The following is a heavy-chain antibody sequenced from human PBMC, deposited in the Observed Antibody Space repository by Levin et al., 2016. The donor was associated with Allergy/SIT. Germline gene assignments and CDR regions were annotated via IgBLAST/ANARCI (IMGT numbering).Heavy chain of an antibody. CDR1: GYTFTSYA. D-gene: IGHD4-17*01. V-gene: IGHV1-3*01. J-gene: IGHJ6*03. Sequence: ASVKVSCKASGYTFTSYAMHWVRQAPGQRLEWMGWINAGNGNTKYSQKFQGRVTITRDTSASTIYMELSSLRSEDTAVYFCARGRGNDYGDYRYYYYMDVCGKGTTVTVSS. CDR3: ARGRGNDYGDYRYYYYMDV. CDR2: INAGNGNT.